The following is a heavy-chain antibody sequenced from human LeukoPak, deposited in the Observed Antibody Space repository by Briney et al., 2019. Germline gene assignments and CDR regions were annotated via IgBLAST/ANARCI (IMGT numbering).Heavy chain of an antibody. Sequence: GGSLRLSCTASGFIFGDYGVSWVRQAPGKGLEWVSYISSSGSTIYYADSVKGRFTISRDNAKNSLYLQMNSLRAEDTAVYYCARVYYYDSSGYPDAFDIWGQGTMVTVSS. V-gene: IGHV3-48*03. D-gene: IGHD3-22*01. CDR3: ARVYYYDSSGYPDAFDI. CDR1: GFIFGDYG. CDR2: ISSSGSTI. J-gene: IGHJ3*02.